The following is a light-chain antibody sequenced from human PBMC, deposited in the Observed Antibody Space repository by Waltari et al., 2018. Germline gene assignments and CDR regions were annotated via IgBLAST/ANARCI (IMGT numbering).Light chain of an antibody. J-gene: IGKJ3*01. V-gene: IGKV1-6*01. Sequence: IQMTQSPSSLSASVGDRVTITCQASQAISNNLAWYQQKPGKVPKLLIYKASTLQNGVPSRVSGSGSGTDFTLTISSLQPEDFATYYCQHGYVNPFTFGPGTKLDVK. CDR1: QAISNN. CDR2: KAS. CDR3: QHGYVNPFT.